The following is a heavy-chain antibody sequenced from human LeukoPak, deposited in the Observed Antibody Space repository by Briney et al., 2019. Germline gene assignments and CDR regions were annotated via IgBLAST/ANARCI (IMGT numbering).Heavy chain of an antibody. CDR3: ARGGGYCSGGSCYGLDWFDP. J-gene: IGHJ5*02. CDR1: GGTFSSYA. Sequence: SVKVSCKASGGTFSSYAISWVRQAPGQGLEWMGRIIPILGIANYAQKFQGRVTITADKSTSTAYMELSNLRSEDTAVYYCARGGGYCSGGSCYGLDWFDPWGQGTLVTVSS. V-gene: IGHV1-69*04. CDR2: IIPILGIA. D-gene: IGHD2-15*01.